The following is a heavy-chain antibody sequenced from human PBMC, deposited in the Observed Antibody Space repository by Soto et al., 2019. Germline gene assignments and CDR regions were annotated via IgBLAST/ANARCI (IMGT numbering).Heavy chain of an antibody. V-gene: IGHV3-23*01. CDR2: ISGSGGST. D-gene: IGHD3-22*01. CDR1: GFTFSSYA. CDR3: PKDPFTYYYDSSGPGGY. Sequence: GGSLRLSCAASGFTFSSYAMSWVRQAPGKGLEWVSAISGSGGSTYYADSVKGRFTISRDNSKNTLYLQMNSLRAEDTAVYYCPKDPFTYYYDSSGPGGYWGQGTLVTVSS. J-gene: IGHJ4*02.